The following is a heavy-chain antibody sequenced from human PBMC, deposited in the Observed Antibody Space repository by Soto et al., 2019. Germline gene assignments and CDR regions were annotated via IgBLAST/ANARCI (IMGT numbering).Heavy chain of an antibody. V-gene: IGHV1-8*01. CDR3: ASGPIGDFWSGYYPHYYYGMDV. J-gene: IGHJ6*02. CDR1: GYTFTSYD. D-gene: IGHD3-3*01. CDR2: MNPNSGNT. Sequence: ASVKVSCKASGYTFTSYDINWVRQATGQGLEWMGWMNPNSGNTGYAQKFQGRVTMTRNTSISTVYMELSSLRSEDTAVYYCASGPIGDFWSGYYPHYYYGMDVWGQGTTVTVSS.